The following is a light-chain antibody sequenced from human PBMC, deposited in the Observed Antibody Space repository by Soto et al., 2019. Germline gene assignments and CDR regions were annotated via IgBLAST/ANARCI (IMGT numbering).Light chain of an antibody. Sequence: EIVMTQSPATLSVSPGERATLSCRASQGVGSTIAWYQQKPDQTPRLLIYAASTRATGVPARFSGSGSGTEFTPTINSLQSEDFAVYYCQHYHSWPLTFGGGTKVEIK. J-gene: IGKJ4*01. CDR1: QGVGST. CDR3: QHYHSWPLT. V-gene: IGKV3-15*01. CDR2: AAS.